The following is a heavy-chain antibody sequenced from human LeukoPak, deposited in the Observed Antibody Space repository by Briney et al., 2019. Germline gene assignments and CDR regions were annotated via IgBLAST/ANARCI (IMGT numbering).Heavy chain of an antibody. CDR1: GVSISSYY. Sequence: SETLSLTCTVSGVSISSYYWSWIQQPAGKGLEWIGRIYSTGSTNYNPSLKSRVTMSVDTSKNQFSLRLRSVTAADTAVYYCARQIASAGTAGFDFWGQGALVTVSS. V-gene: IGHV4-4*07. CDR2: IYSTGST. D-gene: IGHD6-13*01. J-gene: IGHJ4*02. CDR3: ARQIASAGTAGFDF.